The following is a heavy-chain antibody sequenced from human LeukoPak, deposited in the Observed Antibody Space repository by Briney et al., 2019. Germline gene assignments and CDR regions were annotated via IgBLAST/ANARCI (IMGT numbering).Heavy chain of an antibody. CDR3: ARGDYDILTAERPIEYFQH. J-gene: IGHJ1*01. CDR2: INTDTGNP. V-gene: IGHV7-4-1*02. Sequence: ASVKVSCKASGYTFTSYAINWVRQAPGQGLEWMGWINTDTGNPTYAQGFTGRFVFSLDTSVSTAYLQISSLKAEDTAVYYCARGDYDILTAERPIEYFQHWGQGTLVTVSS. CDR1: GYTFTSYA. D-gene: IGHD3-9*01.